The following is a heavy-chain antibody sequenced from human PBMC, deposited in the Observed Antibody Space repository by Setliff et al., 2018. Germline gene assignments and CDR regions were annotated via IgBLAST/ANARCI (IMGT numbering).Heavy chain of an antibody. D-gene: IGHD6-19*01. Sequence: ASVKVSCKASGYTFTSYYMHWVRQAPGQGLEWMGIINPSGGSTSYAQKFQGRVTMTRDTSTSTVYMELSSLRSEDTAVYYCAKGLDQWLVSYKALDYWGQGTLVTVSS. J-gene: IGHJ4*02. CDR1: GYTFTSYY. CDR2: INPSGGST. V-gene: IGHV1-46*01. CDR3: AKGLDQWLVSYKALDY.